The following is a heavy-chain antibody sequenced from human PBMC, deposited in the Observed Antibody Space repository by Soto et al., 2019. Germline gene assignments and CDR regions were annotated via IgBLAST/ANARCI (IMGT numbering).Heavy chain of an antibody. V-gene: IGHV4-31*11. J-gene: IGHJ4*02. Sequence: QVQLQESGPGVVKPSQTLSLTCAVFVASLARGGFYWIWIRQYPGKGLEWIGDIYYSGSTRYNPSLKSRITISVDTSKNQFSLELSSVTAADTALYYWSTYYDILTDTMGRLNYWGQGILVTVSS. CDR3: STYYDILTDTMGRLNY. D-gene: IGHD3-9*01. CDR1: VASLARGGFY. CDR2: IYYSGST.